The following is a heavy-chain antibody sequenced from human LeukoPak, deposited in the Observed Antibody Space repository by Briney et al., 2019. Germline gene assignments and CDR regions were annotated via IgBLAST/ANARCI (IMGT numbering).Heavy chain of an antibody. D-gene: IGHD3-10*01. CDR3: ARDSYYGSGSYPSDY. CDR2: INSDGSST. V-gene: IGHV3-74*01. Sequence: GGSLRLSCAASGFTFSSYWMHWVRQAPGKGLVWVSRINSDGSSTSYADSVKGRFTISRDNAKNSLYLQMNSLRAEDTALYYCARDSYYGSGSYPSDYWGQGTLVTVSS. J-gene: IGHJ4*02. CDR1: GFTFSSYW.